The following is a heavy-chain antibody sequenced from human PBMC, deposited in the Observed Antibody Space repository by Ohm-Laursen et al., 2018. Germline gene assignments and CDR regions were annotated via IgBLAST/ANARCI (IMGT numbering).Heavy chain of an antibody. Sequence: LSLSCAASGFTFSRYWMNWIRQVPGKGLEWVANINRDGSGKYYGESVNSRFTISRDNAKNSLHLEMNSLRAEDTAVYYCARDAPNYKTISGVVTALGMDVWGQGTTVTVSS. CDR2: INRDGSGK. D-gene: IGHD3-3*01. CDR3: ARDAPNYKTISGVVTALGMDV. CDR1: GFTFSRYW. J-gene: IGHJ6*02. V-gene: IGHV3-7*01.